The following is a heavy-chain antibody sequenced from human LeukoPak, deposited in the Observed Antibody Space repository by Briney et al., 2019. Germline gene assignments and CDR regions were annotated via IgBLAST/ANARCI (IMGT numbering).Heavy chain of an antibody. CDR1: GGSISSYY. CDR3: ARLHSGSYSYFDY. CDR2: IYYSGST. D-gene: IGHD1-26*01. J-gene: IGHJ4*02. V-gene: IGHV4-59*08. Sequence: SETLSLTCTVSGGSISSYYWSWIRQPPGKGLEGIGYIYYSGSTNYNPSLKSRVTISVDTSKNQFSLKLSSVTAADTAVYYCARLHSGSYSYFDYWGQGTLVTVSS.